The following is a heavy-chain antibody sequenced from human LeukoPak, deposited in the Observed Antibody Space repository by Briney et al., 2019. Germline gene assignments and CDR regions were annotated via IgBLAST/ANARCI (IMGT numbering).Heavy chain of an antibody. J-gene: IGHJ5*02. CDR2: MNPNSGGT. D-gene: IGHD4-17*01. CDR3: ARNSDYGDGWFDP. Sequence: ASVKVSCKASGYTFTDYYLYWVRQAPGQGLEWMGWMNPNSGGTNYAQKFQGRVTMTRDTSISTVYMELTRLRSDDTAVYYCARNSDYGDGWFDPWGQGTLVTVSS. V-gene: IGHV1-2*02. CDR1: GYTFTDYY.